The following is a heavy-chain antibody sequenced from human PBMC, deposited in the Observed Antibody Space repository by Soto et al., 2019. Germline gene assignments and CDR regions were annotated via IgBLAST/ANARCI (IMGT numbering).Heavy chain of an antibody. Sequence: EVQLVQSRAEVKKPGESLKISCKGSGHSFTNYWIGWVRQMPGKGLEWMGIIYPGDSDTRYSPSFQGQVTISADKSITTAYLQWSSLKASDTAMYYCVRRSYDTSGILFDYWGQGTLVTVSS. D-gene: IGHD3-22*01. CDR2: IYPGDSDT. CDR3: VRRSYDTSGILFDY. J-gene: IGHJ4*02. CDR1: GHSFTNYW. V-gene: IGHV5-51*01.